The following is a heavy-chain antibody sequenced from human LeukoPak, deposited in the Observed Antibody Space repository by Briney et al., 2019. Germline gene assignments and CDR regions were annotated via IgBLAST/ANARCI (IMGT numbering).Heavy chain of an antibody. CDR3: ATQTIVGANFYG. CDR1: GGSISGSNSY. CDR2: MYYSGSS. Sequence: PSETLSLTCTVSGGSISGSNSYWGWIRQPPGKGLEWIAFMYYSGSSYDNPSLKGRVTISVDTSKNHFSLKVSSVTAADTAVYYCATQTIVGANFYGWGQGNMVSVSS. D-gene: IGHD1-26*01. V-gene: IGHV4-39*02. J-gene: IGHJ4*02.